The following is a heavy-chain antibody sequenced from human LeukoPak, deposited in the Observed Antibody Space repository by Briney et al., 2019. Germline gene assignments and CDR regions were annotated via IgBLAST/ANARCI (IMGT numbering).Heavy chain of an antibody. Sequence: SVKVSCKPSGGTLGSYAISWVRQAPGQGLEWVGGIIPLFGAPLYAQKFQGRVTITADERTSTVYMDLSSLRSDDTAVYYCARDEEKAAGSLWGQGTPVTVSS. CDR1: GGTLGSYA. CDR3: ARDEEKAAGSL. D-gene: IGHD6-13*01. CDR2: IIPLFGAP. J-gene: IGHJ4*02. V-gene: IGHV1-69*01.